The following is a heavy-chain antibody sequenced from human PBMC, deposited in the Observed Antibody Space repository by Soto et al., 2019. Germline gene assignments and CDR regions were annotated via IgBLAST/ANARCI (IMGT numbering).Heavy chain of an antibody. CDR1: GFTVSTKY. D-gene: IGHD3-16*01. CDR3: ARDPWAADY. Sequence: GGSLRFSCAASGFTVSTKYMSWVRQAPGKGLEWVSVIYSGGSTFYADSVRGRFTTSRDNSKNTVNLQMNSLRAEDTAVYYCARDPWAADYWGQGTLVTVSS. V-gene: IGHV3-66*01. J-gene: IGHJ4*02. CDR2: IYSGGST.